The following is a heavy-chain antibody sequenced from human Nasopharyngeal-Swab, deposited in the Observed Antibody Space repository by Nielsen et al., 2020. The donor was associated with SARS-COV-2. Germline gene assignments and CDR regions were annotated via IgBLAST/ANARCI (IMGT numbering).Heavy chain of an antibody. D-gene: IGHD1-1*01. CDR3: VTGLQQYRLQFDY. V-gene: IGHV1-69*04. CDR1: GGTFSSYG. CDR2: IIPTAGLA. J-gene: IGHJ4*02. Sequence: SVKVSCKASGGTFSSYGISWVRQAPGQGLEWMGRIIPTAGLANYAQKFQGRVTMTQDTSTDAAYMKVNRLRSEDTAIYYCVTGLQQYRLQFDYWGQGTLVTVSS.